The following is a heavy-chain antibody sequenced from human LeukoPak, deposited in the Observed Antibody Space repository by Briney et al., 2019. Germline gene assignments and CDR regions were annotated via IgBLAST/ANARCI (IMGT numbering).Heavy chain of an antibody. J-gene: IGHJ4*02. D-gene: IGHD2-2*01. Sequence: GGSLRLSCAASGIPVRRSYVDWVRQAPGGGLEWVSVLYSDGSTYYGDSVKGRFSISRDNSGDTLYLQMDNLRDEDTAVYYCARARTPASGRYYFDIWGQGTLVTVSS. CDR3: ARARTPASGRYYFDI. CDR1: GIPVRRSY. V-gene: IGHV3-66*01. CDR2: LYSDGST.